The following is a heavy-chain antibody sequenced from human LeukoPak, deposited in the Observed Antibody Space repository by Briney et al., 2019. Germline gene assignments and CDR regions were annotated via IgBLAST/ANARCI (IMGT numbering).Heavy chain of an antibody. V-gene: IGHV1-69*13. D-gene: IGHD2-2*01. CDR3: ARGVIVVVPASGPLIL. Sequence: SVKVSCKASGGTFSSYAISWVRQAPGQGLEWMGGIIPIFGTANYAQKFQGRVTITADESTSTAYMELSSLRSEDTAVYYCARGVIVVVPASGPLILWGQGTLVTVSS. CDR1: GGTFSSYA. CDR2: IIPIFGTA. J-gene: IGHJ4*02.